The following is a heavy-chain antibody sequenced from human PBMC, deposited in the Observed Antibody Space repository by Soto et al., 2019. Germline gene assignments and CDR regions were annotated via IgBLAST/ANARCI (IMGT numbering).Heavy chain of an antibody. CDR3: ARENWNYDYYYGMDA. CDR2: ISAYTDNT. Sequence: QAQLVQSGSEVREPGASVKVSCKASGYPFTTYGITWVRQAPGQGLEWLGWISAYTDNTNYAQNLQGRVTMTTDTSTSTAFMELRSLRSDYPAVFYCARENWNYDYYYGMDAWGQGTKVTVSS. CDR1: GYPFTTYG. J-gene: IGHJ6*02. V-gene: IGHV1-18*04. D-gene: IGHD1-1*01.